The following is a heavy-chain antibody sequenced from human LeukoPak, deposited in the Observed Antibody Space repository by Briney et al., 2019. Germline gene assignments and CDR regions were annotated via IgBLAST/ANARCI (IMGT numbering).Heavy chain of an antibody. J-gene: IGHJ6*03. CDR1: GGSVSRSPYY. V-gene: IGHV4-39*07. D-gene: IGHD3-10*01. Sequence: SETLSLTCTVSGGSVSRSPYYWGWLRQPPGKGLEWIGNIYYSGSTYYNPSLKSRVTISVDTSKNQFSLKVTSVTAADTAVYYCARAEVRGVIHPDYYMDVWGKRTTVTVSS. CDR2: IYYSGST. CDR3: ARAEVRGVIHPDYYMDV.